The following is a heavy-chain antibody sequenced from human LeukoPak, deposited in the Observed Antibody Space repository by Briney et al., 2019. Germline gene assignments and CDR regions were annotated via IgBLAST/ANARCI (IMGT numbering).Heavy chain of an antibody. CDR3: ARGGLVPIFGVVIERGLDY. Sequence: PGGSLRLSCAASGFTFSSYWMSWVRQAPGKGLEWVANIKQDGSEKYYVDSVKGRFTISRDNAKNSLYLQMNSLRAEDTAVYYCARGGLVPIFGVVIERGLDYWGQGTLVTVSS. D-gene: IGHD3-3*01. J-gene: IGHJ4*02. V-gene: IGHV3-7*04. CDR1: GFTFSSYW. CDR2: IKQDGSEK.